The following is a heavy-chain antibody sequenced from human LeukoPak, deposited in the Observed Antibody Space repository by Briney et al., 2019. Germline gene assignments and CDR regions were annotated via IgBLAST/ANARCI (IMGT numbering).Heavy chain of an antibody. Sequence: GGSLTLSCAASGFTFSGYAMSSVRQAPWKGLDCVSAISGSGGSAYYADSVKGRFTISRDNSKNTLYLQMNSLRAEDTAVYYCAKEGTFPLGFWDNFDYWGQGTLVTVSS. V-gene: IGHV3-23*01. J-gene: IGHJ4*02. CDR3: AKEGTFPLGFWDNFDY. D-gene: IGHD3-16*01. CDR1: GFTFSGYA. CDR2: ISGSGGSA.